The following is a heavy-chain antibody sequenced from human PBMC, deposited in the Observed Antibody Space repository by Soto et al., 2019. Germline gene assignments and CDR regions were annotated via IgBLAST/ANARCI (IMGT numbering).Heavy chain of an antibody. CDR1: AFTFSSYS. D-gene: IGHD6-13*01. Sequence: EVQLVESGGGLVKPGGSLRLSCAASAFTFSSYSMNWVRQAPGKGLEWVSSISRSSSYIHYADSVKGRFTIARDNAKNSLYLQMNSLRADDTAVYYCARDRGQQLERVFDYWGQGTLVTVSS. J-gene: IGHJ4*02. CDR2: ISRSSSYI. CDR3: ARDRGQQLERVFDY. V-gene: IGHV3-21*01.